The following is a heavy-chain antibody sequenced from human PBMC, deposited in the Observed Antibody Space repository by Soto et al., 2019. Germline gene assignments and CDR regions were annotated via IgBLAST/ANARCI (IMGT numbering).Heavy chain of an antibody. CDR3: TRGPRPISTGTGAY. D-gene: IGHD3-10*01. V-gene: IGHV3-74*01. CDR2: IYNDGTYS. J-gene: IGHJ4*02. CDR1: GFIFKMYW. Sequence: GGSLRLSCAASGFIFKMYWMHWVRQSPGKGLVRISRIYNDGTYSDYADSVRGRFTISRDNVNDTLYLQMNNLRAEDSGLYYCTRGPRPISTGTGAYWGQGTQVTVSS.